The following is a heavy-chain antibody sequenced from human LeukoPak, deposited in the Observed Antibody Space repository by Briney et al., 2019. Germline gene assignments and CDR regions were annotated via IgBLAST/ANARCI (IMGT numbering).Heavy chain of an antibody. CDR2: VYYSGTT. CDR3: ARSDRDLWYFDL. Sequence: SETLSLTCTVSGGSISTYYWSRIRQPPGKGLEWIGYVYYSGTTNYKYRSSLRSRVTISVDTSKNQFSLRLSSVTAADTAVYYCARSDRDLWYFDLWGRGTLVTVSS. V-gene: IGHV4-59*01. CDR1: GGSISTYY. J-gene: IGHJ2*01.